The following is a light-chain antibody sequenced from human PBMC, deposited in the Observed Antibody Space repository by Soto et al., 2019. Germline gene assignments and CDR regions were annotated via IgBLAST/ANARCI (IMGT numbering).Light chain of an antibody. CDR3: SSYTSSSTPYV. J-gene: IGLJ1*01. V-gene: IGLV2-14*01. CDR2: DVS. Sequence: QSALTQPASVSGSPGQSITISCTGTSSDVGGYNYVSWYQQHPGKAPKLMIYDVSNRPSGVSNRFSGFKSGNTASLTISGLQAEDEADYYCSSYTSSSTPYVFGTGTNVTVL. CDR1: SSDVGGYNY.